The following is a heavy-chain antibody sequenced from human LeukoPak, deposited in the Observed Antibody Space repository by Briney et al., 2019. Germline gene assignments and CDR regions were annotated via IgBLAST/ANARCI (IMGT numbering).Heavy chain of an antibody. CDR2: ISYDGSNK. J-gene: IGHJ6*02. Sequence: GGSLRLSCAASGFTFSSYGMHWVRQAPGKGLEWVAVISYDGSNKYYADSVKGRFTISRDNSKNTLYLQMNSLRAEDTAVYYCAKEDYVWGSYRYPPDYYYGMDVWGQGTTVTVSS. V-gene: IGHV3-30*18. CDR1: GFTFSSYG. D-gene: IGHD3-16*02. CDR3: AKEDYVWGSYRYPPDYYYGMDV.